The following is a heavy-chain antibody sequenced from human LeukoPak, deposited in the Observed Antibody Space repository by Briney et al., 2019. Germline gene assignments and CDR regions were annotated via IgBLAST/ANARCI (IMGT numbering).Heavy chain of an antibody. CDR1: GFTFNRYN. CDR3: ASRRGGGVTDAFDI. V-gene: IGHV3-53*01. J-gene: IGHJ3*02. D-gene: IGHD3-16*01. Sequence: GGSLRLSCTASGFTFNRYNMNWVRQAPGKGLEWISLIYRGGTTYYADSVKGRFTISRDNSENTLYLQMSSLRGDDTAVYHCASRRGGGVTDAFDIWGRGTKVTVSS. CDR2: IYRGGTT.